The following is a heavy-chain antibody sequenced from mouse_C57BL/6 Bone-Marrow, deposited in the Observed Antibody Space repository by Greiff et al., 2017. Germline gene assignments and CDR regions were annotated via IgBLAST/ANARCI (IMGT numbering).Heavy chain of an antibody. CDR1: GFTFSSYG. CDR2: ISSGGSYT. Sequence: EVQLQESGGDLVMPGGSLKLSCAASGFTFSSYGMSWVRQTPDKRLEWVATISSGGSYTYYPDSVKGRFTISRDNAKNTLYLQMSSLKSEDTAMYYCARHGNYVPYYAMDYWGQGTSVTVSS. D-gene: IGHD1-1*01. CDR3: ARHGNYVPYYAMDY. J-gene: IGHJ4*01. V-gene: IGHV5-6*01.